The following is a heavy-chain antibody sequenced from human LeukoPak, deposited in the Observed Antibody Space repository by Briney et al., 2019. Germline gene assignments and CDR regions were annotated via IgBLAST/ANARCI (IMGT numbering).Heavy chain of an antibody. CDR1: GGSISSGGYY. V-gene: IGHV4-31*03. CDR3: ARHRTYSSGWWHFDY. D-gene: IGHD6-19*01. J-gene: IGHJ4*02. Sequence: SETLSLTCTVSGGSISSGGYYWNWIRQHPGKGLEWIGYIYYSGSTYYNPSLKSRVTISVDTSKNQFSLKLSSGTAADTAAYYCARHRTYSSGWWHFDYWGQGTLVTVSS. CDR2: IYYSGST.